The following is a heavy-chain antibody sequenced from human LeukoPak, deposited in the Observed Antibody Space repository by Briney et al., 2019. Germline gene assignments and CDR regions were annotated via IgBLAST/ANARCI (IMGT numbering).Heavy chain of an antibody. V-gene: IGHV3-21*01. CDR1: GFTFSSYS. CDR2: ISSSSSYI. Sequence: PGGSLRLSCAASGFTFSSYSMNWVRQAPGKGLEWVSSISSSSSYIYYADSVKGRFTISRDNAKNSLYLQTNSLRAEDTAVYYCARGGNSDSSSWRSYYYYYMDVWGKGTTVTVSS. D-gene: IGHD6-13*01. J-gene: IGHJ6*03. CDR3: ARGGNSDSSSWRSYYYYYMDV.